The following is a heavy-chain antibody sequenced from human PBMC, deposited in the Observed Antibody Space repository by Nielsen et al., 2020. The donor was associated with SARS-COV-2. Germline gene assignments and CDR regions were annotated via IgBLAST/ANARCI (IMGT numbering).Heavy chain of an antibody. CDR3: VRGGRQWLVLRERSALDY. Sequence: GGSLRLSCAASGFTFSDSTMHWVRQAPGKGLEYVSAISGNGGSTYYADSVKGRFTISRDNSKNTLYLQMSSLRAEDTAVYYCVRGGRQWLVLRERSALDYWGQGTLVTVSS. D-gene: IGHD6-19*01. CDR1: GFTFSDST. V-gene: IGHV3-64D*06. J-gene: IGHJ4*02. CDR2: ISGNGGST.